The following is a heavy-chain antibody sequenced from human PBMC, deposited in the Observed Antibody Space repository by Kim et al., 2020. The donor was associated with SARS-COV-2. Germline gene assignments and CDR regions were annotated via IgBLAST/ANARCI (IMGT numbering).Heavy chain of an antibody. CDR3: ARRGSFGVVIG. J-gene: IGHJ4*02. V-gene: IGHV4-39*01. D-gene: IGHD3-3*01. Sequence: SETLSLTCTVSGGSISSSSYYWGWIRQPPGKGLEWIGFIYYSGRTYYNPSLKSRVTISVDTSKNQFSLKLSSVTAADTAIYYCARRGSFGVVIGWGQGTPLPVSS. CDR1: GGSISSSSYY. CDR2: IYYSGRT.